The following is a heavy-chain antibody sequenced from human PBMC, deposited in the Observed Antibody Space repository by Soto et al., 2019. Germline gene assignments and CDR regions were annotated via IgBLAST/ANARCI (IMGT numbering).Heavy chain of an antibody. CDR3: ARDGDTAMETHYYYYYGMDV. CDR1: GFTFSSYE. J-gene: IGHJ6*02. V-gene: IGHV3-48*03. Sequence: PGGSLRLSCAASGFTFSSYEMNWVRQAPGKGLEWVSYISSSGSTIYYADSVKGRFTISRDNAKNSLYLQMNSLRAEDTAVYHCARDGDTAMETHYYYYYGMDVWGQGTTVTVSS. D-gene: IGHD5-18*01. CDR2: ISSSGSTI.